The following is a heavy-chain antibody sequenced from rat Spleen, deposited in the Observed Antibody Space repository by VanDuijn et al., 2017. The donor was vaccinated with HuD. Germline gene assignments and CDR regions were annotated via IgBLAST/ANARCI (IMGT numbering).Heavy chain of an antibody. Sequence: EVKLIESGGGLVQPGRSLRLSCAASGFTFDDYGMAWVRQAPKNGLEWVASISPSGGSTYYPDSVKGRFTISRDNAKSTLYLQMDSLRSEDTATYYCTTDRTGALMDAWGQGASVTVSS. CDR1: GFTFDDYG. D-gene: IGHD5-1*01. J-gene: IGHJ4*01. CDR2: ISPSGGST. CDR3: TTDRTGALMDA. V-gene: IGHV5-27*01.